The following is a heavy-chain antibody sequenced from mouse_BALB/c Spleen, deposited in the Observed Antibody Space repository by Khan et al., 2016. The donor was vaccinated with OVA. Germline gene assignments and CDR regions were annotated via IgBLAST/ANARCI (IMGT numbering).Heavy chain of an antibody. D-gene: IGHD2-4*01. CDR3: ARNYYYDEGLSY. CDR1: GFSLTSYG. V-gene: IGHV2-2*02. CDR2: IWSGGST. Sequence: QVQLKESGPGLVQPSQSLSITCTVSGFSLTSYGVHWVRQSPGKGLEWLGVIWSGGSTDYTAAFISRLSISKDNSKSQVFFKLNNLQANDTAIYYCARNYYYDEGLSYGGQGTLVTVSA. J-gene: IGHJ3*01.